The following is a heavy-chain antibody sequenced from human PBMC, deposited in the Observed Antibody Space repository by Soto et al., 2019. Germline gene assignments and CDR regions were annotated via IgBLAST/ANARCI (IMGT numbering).Heavy chain of an antibody. CDR3: ARDASSRPAVY. CDR2: IYYSGST. D-gene: IGHD3-16*01. CDR1: GGSISSGDYY. Sequence: PSETLSLTCTVSGGSISSGDYYWSWIRQPPGKGLEWIGYIYYSGSTYYNPSLKSRVTISVDTSKNQFSLKLSSVTAAGTAVYYCARDASSRPAVYWGQGTLVTVSS. V-gene: IGHV4-30-4*01. J-gene: IGHJ4*02.